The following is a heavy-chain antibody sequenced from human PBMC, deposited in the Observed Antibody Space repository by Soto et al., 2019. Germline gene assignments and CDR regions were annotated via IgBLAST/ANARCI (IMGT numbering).Heavy chain of an antibody. Sequence: QVQLQQWGAGLLKPSETLSLTCAVYGGSFIGYYWSWLRQPPGKGLEWIGEINHSGSTNYNPSLKRRVTISVDTSKNQFSLKLSSVTAADTAVYYCARVERARNYYDSSGYLYYFDYWGQGTLVTVSS. V-gene: IGHV4-34*01. D-gene: IGHD3-22*01. CDR2: INHSGST. CDR1: GGSFIGYY. J-gene: IGHJ4*02. CDR3: ARVERARNYYDSSGYLYYFDY.